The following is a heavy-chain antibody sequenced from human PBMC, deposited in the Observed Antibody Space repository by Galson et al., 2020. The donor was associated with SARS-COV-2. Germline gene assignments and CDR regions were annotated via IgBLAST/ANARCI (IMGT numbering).Heavy chain of an antibody. Sequence: ETSETLSLTCIVSGESISSSSYYWGWIRQPPGKGLEWIGSMYYSGNTYYSPSLKSRVTISVDTSKNQCSLKLSSVTAADTAVYYCARTLKGRYTGGNYYYYGIDVCGQGTTVTVSS. D-gene: IGHD2-8*02. CDR1: GESISSSSYY. J-gene: IGHJ6*02. V-gene: IGHV4-39*01. CDR3: ARTLKGRYTGGNYYYYGIDV. CDR2: MYYSGNT.